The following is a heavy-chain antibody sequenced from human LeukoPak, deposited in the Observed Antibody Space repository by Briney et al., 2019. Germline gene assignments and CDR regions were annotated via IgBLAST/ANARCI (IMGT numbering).Heavy chain of an antibody. D-gene: IGHD4-17*01. J-gene: IGHJ4*02. CDR3: TTSMTTVTKGDY. CDR2: ISGSGGST. V-gene: IGHV3-23*01. CDR1: GFTFSSYA. Sequence: GGSLRLSCAASGFTFSSYAMSWVHQAPGKGLEWVSAISGSGGSTYYADSVKGRFTISRDNSKNTLYLQMNSLRAEDTAVYYCTTSMTTVTKGDYWGQGTLVTVSS.